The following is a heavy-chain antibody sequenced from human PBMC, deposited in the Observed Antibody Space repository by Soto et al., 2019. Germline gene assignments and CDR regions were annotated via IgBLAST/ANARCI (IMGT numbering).Heavy chain of an antibody. V-gene: IGHV1-24*01. Sequence: ASVKVSCKVSGYTLTELSMHWVRQAPGKGLEWMGGFDPEDGETIYAQKFQGRVTMTEDTSTDTAYMELSSLRSEDTAVYYCATDVRTYYYGSGSSSRDYWGQGTLVTVSS. D-gene: IGHD3-10*01. CDR2: FDPEDGET. J-gene: IGHJ4*02. CDR3: ATDVRTYYYGSGSSSRDY. CDR1: GYTLTELS.